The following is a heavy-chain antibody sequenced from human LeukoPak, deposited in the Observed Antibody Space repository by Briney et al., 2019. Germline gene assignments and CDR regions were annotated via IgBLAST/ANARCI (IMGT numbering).Heavy chain of an antibody. D-gene: IGHD3-10*01. V-gene: IGHV1-69*05. CDR2: IIPIFGTA. J-gene: IGHJ6*03. CDR3: ARGSFYYGSGSSYYYYMDV. CDR1: GGTFSSYA. Sequence: ASVKVSCKASGGTFSSYAISWVRQAPGQGLEWMGGIIPIFGTANYAQKFQGRVMITTDESTSTAYMELSSLRSEDTAVYYCARGSFYYGSGSSYYYYMDVWGKGTTVTVSS.